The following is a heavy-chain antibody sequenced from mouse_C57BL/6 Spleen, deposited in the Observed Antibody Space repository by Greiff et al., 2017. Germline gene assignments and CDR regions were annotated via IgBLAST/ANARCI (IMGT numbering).Heavy chain of an antibody. Sequence: VQLKQPGAELVRPGTSVKLSCKASGYTFTSYWMHWVKQRPGQGLEWIGVIDPSDSYTNYNQKFKGKATLTVDTSSSTAYMRLSSLTSEDSAVYYCARSCTTVVATEAMDYWGQGTSVTVSS. D-gene: IGHD1-1*01. J-gene: IGHJ4*01. CDR3: ARSCTTVVATEAMDY. CDR2: IDPSDSYT. V-gene: IGHV1-59*01. CDR1: GYTFTSYW.